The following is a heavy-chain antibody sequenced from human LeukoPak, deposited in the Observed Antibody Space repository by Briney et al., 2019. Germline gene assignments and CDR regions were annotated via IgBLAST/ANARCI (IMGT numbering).Heavy chain of an antibody. CDR3: ARVSSPYGDYVGGWFDP. V-gene: IGHV4-59*01. J-gene: IGHJ5*02. CDR2: IYYSGST. Sequence: SETLSLTCTVSGGSISSYYWSWIRQPPGKGLEWIGYIYYSGSTNYNPSLKSRVTISVDTSKNQFSLKLSSVTAADTAVYYCARVSSPYGDYVGGWFDPWGQGTLVTVSS. CDR1: GGSISSYY. D-gene: IGHD4-17*01.